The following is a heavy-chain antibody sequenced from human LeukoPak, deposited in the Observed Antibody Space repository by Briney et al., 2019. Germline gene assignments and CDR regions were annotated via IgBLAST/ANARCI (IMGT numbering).Heavy chain of an antibody. Sequence: GGSLRLSCVASGFTFSGSAMHWVRQASGKGLEWIGRVRSKADTYATAYAPSMKDRFTISRDDSKSTAYLQMSRLKTEDTAVYYCTRPENQVYSYGLQDAFNIWGQGTMVTVSS. CDR1: GFTFSGSA. J-gene: IGHJ3*02. V-gene: IGHV3-73*01. CDR3: TRPENQVYSYGLQDAFNI. D-gene: IGHD5-18*01. CDR2: VRSKADTYAT.